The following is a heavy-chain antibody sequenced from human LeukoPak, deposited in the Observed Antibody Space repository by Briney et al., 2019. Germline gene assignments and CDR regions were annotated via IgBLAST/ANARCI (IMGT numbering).Heavy chain of an antibody. D-gene: IGHD4-23*01. CDR1: GFTFSSYW. J-gene: IGHJ4*02. CDR2: IASDGSST. V-gene: IGHV3-74*01. CDR3: ARGRPHGNDY. Sequence: GGSLRLSCAASGFTFSSYWMNWVRQAPGEGLVWVSRIASDGSSTTYADSVKGRFSISRDNAKNTLYLQMNSLRVEDTAVYYCARGRPHGNDYWGQGTLVTVSS.